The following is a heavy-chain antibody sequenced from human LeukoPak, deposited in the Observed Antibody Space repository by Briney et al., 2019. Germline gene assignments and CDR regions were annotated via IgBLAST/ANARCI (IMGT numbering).Heavy chain of an antibody. J-gene: IGHJ4*02. CDR3: ATDIAPNSEQWLVHDY. Sequence: GASVKVSCKVSGYTLTELSMHWVRQAPGKGLEWMGGFDPEDGETIYAQKFQGRVTMTEDISTDTAYMELSSLRSEDTAVYYCATDIAPNSEQWLVHDYWGQGTLVTVSS. V-gene: IGHV1-24*01. D-gene: IGHD6-19*01. CDR2: FDPEDGET. CDR1: GYTLTELS.